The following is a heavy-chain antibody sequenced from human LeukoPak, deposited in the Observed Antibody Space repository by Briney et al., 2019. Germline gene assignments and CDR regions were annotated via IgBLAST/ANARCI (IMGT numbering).Heavy chain of an antibody. CDR2: INHSGST. Sequence: PSETLSLTCAVYGGSFSGYYCSWIRQPPGKGLEWIGEINHSGSTNYNPSLKSRVTISVDTSKNQFSLKLSSVTAADTAVYYCARGLRYYYYGMDVWGQGTTVTVSS. CDR1: GGSFSGYY. V-gene: IGHV4-34*01. D-gene: IGHD4-17*01. CDR3: ARGLRYYYYGMDV. J-gene: IGHJ6*02.